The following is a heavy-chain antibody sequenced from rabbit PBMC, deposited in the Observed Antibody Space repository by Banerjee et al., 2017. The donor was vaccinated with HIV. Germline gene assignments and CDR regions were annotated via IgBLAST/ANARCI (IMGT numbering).Heavy chain of an antibody. CDR1: GIDFSSYYY. CDR2: IYTSSGST. J-gene: IGHJ4*01. Sequence: QQQLEESGGGLVKPGGTLTLTCKASGIDFSSYYYMCWVRQAPGKGLELIACIYTSSGSTWYASWVNGRFTISSHNAQNTLYLQLNSLTAADTATYFCVRLGFNLWGQGTLVTVS. CDR3: VRLGFNL. V-gene: IGHV1S43*01.